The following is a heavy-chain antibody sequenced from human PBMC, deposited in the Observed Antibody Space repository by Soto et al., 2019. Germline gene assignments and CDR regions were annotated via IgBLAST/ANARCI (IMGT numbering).Heavy chain of an antibody. CDR1: GYTFTSYG. CDR2: INPSGGST. V-gene: IGHV1-46*01. Sequence: ASVKVSCKASGYTFTSYGISWVRQAPGQGLEWMGIINPSGGSTSYAQKFQDRVTMTRDTSTSTVYMELSSPRSEDTAVYYCAREGGYDSSGYYYSAGFYWGQGTLVTVSS. D-gene: IGHD3-22*01. J-gene: IGHJ4*02. CDR3: AREGGYDSSGYYYSAGFY.